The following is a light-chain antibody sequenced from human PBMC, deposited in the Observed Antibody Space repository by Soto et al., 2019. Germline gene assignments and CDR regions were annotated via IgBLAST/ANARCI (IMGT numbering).Light chain of an antibody. CDR1: QGIGST. Sequence: EIVMTQSPATLSVSPGERATLSCGASQGIGSTLAWYQQKPGQTPRLLIYGASTRATGVPARFSGSGPGTEFTLTINSLQSEDSAVYYCQQHGQWPITFGQGTRLEIK. V-gene: IGKV3-15*01. CDR2: GAS. CDR3: QQHGQWPIT. J-gene: IGKJ5*01.